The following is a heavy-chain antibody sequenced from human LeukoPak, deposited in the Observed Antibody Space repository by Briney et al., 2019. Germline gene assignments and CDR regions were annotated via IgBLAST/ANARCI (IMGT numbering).Heavy chain of an antibody. CDR3: ARVIPTSIGGNWFDP. CDR1: GFTLRSYS. Sequence: KSGGSLRLSCAASGFTLRSYSMNWVRQAPGKGLEWVSSISASSSYIYYADSVKGRFTISRDNAKNSLYLQMNSLRAEDTAVYYCARVIPTSIGGNWFDPWGQGTLVTVSS. CDR2: ISASSSYI. J-gene: IGHJ5*02. D-gene: IGHD2-2*02. V-gene: IGHV3-21*01.